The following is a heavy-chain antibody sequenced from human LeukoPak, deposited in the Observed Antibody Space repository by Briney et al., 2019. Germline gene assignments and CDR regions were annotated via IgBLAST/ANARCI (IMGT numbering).Heavy chain of an antibody. J-gene: IGHJ6*03. V-gene: IGHV4-34*01. CDR1: GGSFSGYY. CDR3: AREIIHPGGYDYHYYYYYMDV. Sequence: SETLSLTCAVYGGSFSGYYWSWIRQPPGKGLEWIGEINHSGSTNYNPSLKSRVTISVDTSKNQFSLKLSSVTAADTAVYYCAREIIHPGGYDYHYYYYYMDVWGKGTTVTISS. CDR2: INHSGST. D-gene: IGHD5-12*01.